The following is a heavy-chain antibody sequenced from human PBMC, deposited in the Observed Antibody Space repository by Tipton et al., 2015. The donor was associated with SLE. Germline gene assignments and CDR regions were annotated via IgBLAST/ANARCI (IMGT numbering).Heavy chain of an antibody. J-gene: IGHJ6*03. CDR2: IYYSGST. CDR3: ARSPPRPLGYYYYYYYMDV. V-gene: IGHV4-59*01. Sequence: TLSLTCTVSGGSISSYYWSWIRQPPGKGLEWIGDIYYSGSTNYNPSLKSRVTISVDTSKNQFSLKLSSVTAADTAVYYCARSPPRPLGYYYYYYYMDVWGKGTTVTVSS. CDR1: GGSISSYY. D-gene: IGHD7-27*01.